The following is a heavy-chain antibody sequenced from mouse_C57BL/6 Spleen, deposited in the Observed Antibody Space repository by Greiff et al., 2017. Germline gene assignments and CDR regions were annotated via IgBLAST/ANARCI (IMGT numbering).Heavy chain of an antibody. CDR1: GYTFTDYE. V-gene: IGHV1-15*01. Sequence: QVQLQQSGAELVRPGASVTLSCKASGYTFTDYEMHWVKQTPVHGLEWIGAIDPETGGTAYNQKFKGKAILTADKSSSTAYMELRSLTSEDSAVYYCTRGGEGWYFDVWGTGTTVTVAS. CDR3: TRGGEGWYFDV. CDR2: IDPETGGT. J-gene: IGHJ1*03.